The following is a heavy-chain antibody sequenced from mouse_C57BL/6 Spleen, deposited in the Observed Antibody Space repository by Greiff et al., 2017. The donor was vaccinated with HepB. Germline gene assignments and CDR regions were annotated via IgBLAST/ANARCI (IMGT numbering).Heavy chain of an antibody. CDR1: GFTFNTYA. Sequence: EVQVVESGGGLVQPKGSLKLSCAASGFTFNTYAMHWVRQAPGKGLEWVARIRSKSSNYATYYADSVKDRFTISRDDSQSMLYLQMNNLKTEDTAMYYCVRGGYSNYGYYAMDYWGQGTSVTVSS. D-gene: IGHD2-5*01. V-gene: IGHV10-3*01. J-gene: IGHJ4*01. CDR2: IRSKSSNYAT. CDR3: VRGGYSNYGYYAMDY.